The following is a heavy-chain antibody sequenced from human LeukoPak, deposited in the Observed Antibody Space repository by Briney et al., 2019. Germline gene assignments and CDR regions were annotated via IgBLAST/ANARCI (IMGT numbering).Heavy chain of an antibody. CDR2: ISSSGSII. V-gene: IGHV3-48*03. Sequence: PGGSLRLSCAASGFTFNSYEMNWVRQAPGKGLEWVSYISSSGSIIYYADSVMGRFTISRDNAKNSLYLQMNSLRAEDTAVYYCARGISYWGQGTLVTVSS. CDR3: ARGISY. J-gene: IGHJ4*02. CDR1: GFTFNSYE. D-gene: IGHD1-14*01.